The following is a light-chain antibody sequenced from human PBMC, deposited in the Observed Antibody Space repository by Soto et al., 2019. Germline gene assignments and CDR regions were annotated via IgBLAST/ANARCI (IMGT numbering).Light chain of an antibody. CDR2: AAS. J-gene: IGKJ1*01. CDR1: QGIRND. CDR3: LQDYNYPWT. V-gene: IGKV1-6*01. Sequence: AIQMTQSPSSLSASVGDRVTITCRASQGIRNDLGWYQQKPGKAPKLLIYAASSLQSGVPSRFSGSGSGTDFTLTISSLQPEDFASYYFLQDYNYPWTFGQGTKVEIK.